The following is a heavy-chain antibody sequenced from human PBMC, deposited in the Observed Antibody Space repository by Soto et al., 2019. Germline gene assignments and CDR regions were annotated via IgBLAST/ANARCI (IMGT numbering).Heavy chain of an antibody. D-gene: IGHD6-19*01. CDR3: ARGGEQWLVRDNWFDP. CDR2: MNPNSGNT. CDR1: GYTFTSYD. V-gene: IGHV1-8*01. J-gene: IGHJ5*02. Sequence: ASVKVSCKASGYTFTSYDINWVRQATGQGLEWMGWMNPNSGNTGYAQKFQGRVTMTRNTSISTAYMELSSLRSEDTAVYYCARGGEQWLVRDNWFDPWGQGTLVTAPQ.